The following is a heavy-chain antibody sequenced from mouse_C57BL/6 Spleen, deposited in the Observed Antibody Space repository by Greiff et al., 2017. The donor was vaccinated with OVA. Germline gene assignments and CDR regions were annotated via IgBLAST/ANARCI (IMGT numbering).Heavy chain of an antibody. J-gene: IGHJ2*01. V-gene: IGHV1-66*01. CDR2: IYPGSGNT. CDR3: ARKDYYGSFLDY. CDR1: GYSFTSYY. D-gene: IGHD1-1*01. Sequence: QVQLKESGPELVKPGASVKISCKASGYSFTSYYIHWVKQRPGQGLEWIGWIYPGSGNTKYNEKFKGKATLTADTSSSTAYMQLSSLTSEDSAVYYCARKDYYGSFLDYWGQGTTLTVSS.